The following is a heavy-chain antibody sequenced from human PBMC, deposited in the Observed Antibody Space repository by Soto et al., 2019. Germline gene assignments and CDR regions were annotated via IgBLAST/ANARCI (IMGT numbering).Heavy chain of an antibody. CDR2: ISGSGGST. CDR1: GFTFSSYA. D-gene: IGHD6-6*01. Sequence: PGGSLRLSCAASGFTFSSYAMSWVRQAPGKGLEWVSAISGSGGSTYYADSVKGRFTISRDNSKNTLYLQMNSLRAEDTAVYYCAKGIAARLYYYYGMDVWGQGTTVTVSS. V-gene: IGHV3-23*01. J-gene: IGHJ6*02. CDR3: AKGIAARLYYYYGMDV.